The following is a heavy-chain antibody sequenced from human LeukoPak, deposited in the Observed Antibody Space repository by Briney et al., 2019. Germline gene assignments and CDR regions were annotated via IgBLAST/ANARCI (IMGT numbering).Heavy chain of an antibody. Sequence: GGSLRLSCAASGFTFSSYSMNWVRQAPGKGLEWVSYISRSSSTIYYADSVKGRFTISRDNAKNSLYLQMNSLRAEDTAVYYCARGGRIQLWTTGLGMDVWGQGTTVTVSS. CDR3: ARGGRIQLWTTGLGMDV. J-gene: IGHJ6*02. D-gene: IGHD5-18*01. CDR2: ISRSSSTI. V-gene: IGHV3-48*04. CDR1: GFTFSSYS.